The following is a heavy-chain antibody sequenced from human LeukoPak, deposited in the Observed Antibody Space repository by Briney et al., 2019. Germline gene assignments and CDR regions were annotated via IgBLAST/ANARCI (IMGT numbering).Heavy chain of an antibody. D-gene: IGHD6-19*01. CDR3: AKRSGYTTGWFFDF. Sequence: GGSLRLSCAASGFSFSSYAMSWVRQAPGKGLEWVSSISGSGDNTYYAESVKGRFTISRDNSKNTLFLQMNSLRAEDTAVFYCAKRSGYTTGWFFDFWGEGTLVTASS. V-gene: IGHV3-23*01. J-gene: IGHJ4*02. CDR1: GFSFSSYA. CDR2: ISGSGDNT.